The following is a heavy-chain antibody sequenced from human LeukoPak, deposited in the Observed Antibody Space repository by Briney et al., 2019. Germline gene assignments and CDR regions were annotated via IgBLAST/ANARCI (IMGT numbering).Heavy chain of an antibody. V-gene: IGHV4-4*02. D-gene: IGHD6-19*01. J-gene: IGHJ4*02. CDR3: AASSGWWRLDY. CDR2: NHHSGSI. CDR1: SGPISSGYW. Sequence: SETLSLTCAVSSGPISSGYWWTWVRQPPGKGLEWIGENHHSGSINYNPSLKSRITILVDKSKNQFSLKLSSVTAADTAVYYCAASSGWWRLDYWGQGTLVTVSS.